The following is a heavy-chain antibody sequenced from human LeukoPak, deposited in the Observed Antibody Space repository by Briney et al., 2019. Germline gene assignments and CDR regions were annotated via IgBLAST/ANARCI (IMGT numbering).Heavy chain of an antibody. J-gene: IGHJ4*02. CDR2: ISWNSGSI. D-gene: IGHD2-2*02. V-gene: IGHV3-9*03. CDR3: AKGYCSSTSCHTAY. Sequence: GGSLRLSCAASGFPFDDYAMHGVRRAPGKGLEWVSGISWNSGSIGYADSVKGRFTISRDNAKNSLYLQMNSLRAEDMALYYCAKGYCSSTSCHTAYWGQGTLVTVSS. CDR1: GFPFDDYA.